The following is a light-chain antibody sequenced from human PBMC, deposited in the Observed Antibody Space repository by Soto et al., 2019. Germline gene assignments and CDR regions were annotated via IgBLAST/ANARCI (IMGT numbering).Light chain of an antibody. Sequence: QSVLTQPPSVSEAPGQRVTISCSGSTSNVEDNAVNWYQQLPGKAPKLLIYYDDLRPSGVSGRFSGSTSGTSASLAISGLQSEDEADYYCAAWDDSLNGWVFGGGTKLTVL. J-gene: IGLJ3*02. CDR2: YDD. CDR1: TSNVEDNA. CDR3: AAWDDSLNGWV. V-gene: IGLV1-36*01.